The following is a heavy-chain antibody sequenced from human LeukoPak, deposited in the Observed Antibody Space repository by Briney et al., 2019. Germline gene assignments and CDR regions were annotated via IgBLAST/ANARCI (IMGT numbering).Heavy chain of an antibody. J-gene: IGHJ5*02. CDR3: ARIFYYGSGSYYKPYNWFDP. CDR2: IYQSGST. D-gene: IGHD3-10*01. CDR1: GYSISSGYY. Sequence: SETLSLTCTVSGYSISSGYYWGWIRQPPGKGLEWIGTIYQSGSTNYNPSLKSRVTISVDTSKNQFSLKLSSVTAADTAVYYCARIFYYGSGSYYKPYNWFDPWGQGTLVTVSS. V-gene: IGHV4-38-2*02.